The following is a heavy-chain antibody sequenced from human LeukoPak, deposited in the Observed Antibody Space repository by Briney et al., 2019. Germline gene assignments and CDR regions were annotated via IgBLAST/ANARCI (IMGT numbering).Heavy chain of an antibody. CDR2: FDPEDGET. J-gene: IGHJ4*02. Sequence: ASVKVSCKVSGYTLTELSMHWVRQAPGEGLEWMGGFDPEDGETIYAQKFQGRVTMTEDTSTDTAYMELSSLRSEDTAVYYCATGGSSTSYNYFDYWGQGTLVTVSS. CDR3: ATGGSSTSYNYFDY. V-gene: IGHV1-24*01. D-gene: IGHD2-2*01. CDR1: GYTLTELS.